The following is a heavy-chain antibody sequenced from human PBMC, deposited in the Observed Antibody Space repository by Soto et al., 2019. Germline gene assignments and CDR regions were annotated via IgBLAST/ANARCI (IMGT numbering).Heavy chain of an antibody. D-gene: IGHD6-13*01. CDR1: GFTFSSYG. Sequence: QVQLVESGGGVVQPGRSLRLSCAASGFTFSSYGMHWVRQAPGKGLEWVAVISYDGSNKYYADSVKGRFTISRDNSKNTLYLQMNSLSAEDTAVYYCAKAGTGGMDVWGQGTTVTVSS. J-gene: IGHJ6*02. CDR3: AKAGTGGMDV. CDR2: ISYDGSNK. V-gene: IGHV3-30*18.